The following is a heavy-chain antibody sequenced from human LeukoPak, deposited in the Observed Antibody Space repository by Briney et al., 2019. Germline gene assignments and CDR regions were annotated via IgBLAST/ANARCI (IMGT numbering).Heavy chain of an antibody. J-gene: IGHJ5*02. V-gene: IGHV1-8*02. D-gene: IGHD6-13*01. CDR3: ARDRIAAAGTGSGWFDP. CDR1: GYTFTSYD. Sequence: ASVKVSCKASGYTFTSYDINWVRQATGQGLEWMGWMNPNSGNTGYAQKFQGRVTMTRDTSISTAYMELSRLRSDDTAVYYCARDRIAAAGTGSGWFDPWGQGTLVTVSS. CDR2: MNPNSGNT.